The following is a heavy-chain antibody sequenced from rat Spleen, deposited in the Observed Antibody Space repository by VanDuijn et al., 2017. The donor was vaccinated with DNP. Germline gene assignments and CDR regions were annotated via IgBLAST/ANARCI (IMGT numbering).Heavy chain of an antibody. CDR3: ARRPDYSGPFDY. CDR1: GFTFSDYY. CDR2: ISDEGSST. D-gene: IGHD1-1*01. J-gene: IGHJ2*01. Sequence: EVQLVESGGGLVQPGRSLKLSCAASGFTFSDYYMAWVRQAPKKGLEWVAAISDEGSSTYYGDAVKGRFTISRDNAKSTLYLQMNSLRSEDTATYYCARRPDYSGPFDYWGQGVMVTVSS. V-gene: IGHV5-22*01.